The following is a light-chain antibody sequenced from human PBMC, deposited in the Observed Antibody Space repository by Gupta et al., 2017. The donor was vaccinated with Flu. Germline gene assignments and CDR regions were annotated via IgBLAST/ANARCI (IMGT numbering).Light chain of an antibody. CDR3: QQSYSTPPT. CDR1: QSITKY. J-gene: IGKJ2*01. Sequence: DIQMTQSPSSLSASVGDTVTITCRASQSITKYLNWYQQKPGKAPKVLIFTALSLQNGVPSRFSGSGSGTXFTLTIXSLQPEDSATYYCQQSYSTPPTFGXGTKLEI. V-gene: IGKV1-39*01. CDR2: TAL.